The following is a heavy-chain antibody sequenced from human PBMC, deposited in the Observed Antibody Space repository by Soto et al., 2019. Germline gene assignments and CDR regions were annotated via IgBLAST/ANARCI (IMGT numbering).Heavy chain of an antibody. CDR3: ANDIVVVPAADRALDY. CDR2: ISGSGGST. V-gene: IGHV3-23*01. J-gene: IGHJ4*02. CDR1: GFTFSSYA. Sequence: PGGSLRLSCAASGFTFSSYAMSWVRQAPGKGLEWVSAISGSGGSTYYADSVKGRFTISRDNSKNTLYLQMNSLRAEDTAVYYCANDIVVVPAADRALDYWGQGTLVTVSS. D-gene: IGHD2-2*01.